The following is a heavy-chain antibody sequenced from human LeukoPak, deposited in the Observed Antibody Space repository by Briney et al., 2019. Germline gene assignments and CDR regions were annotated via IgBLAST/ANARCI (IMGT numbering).Heavy chain of an antibody. CDR2: INPNSGGT. J-gene: IGHJ4*02. CDR3: AGDAGMATKYYFDY. V-gene: IGHV1-2*02. Sequence: AASVKVSCKASGYTFTGYYMHWVRQAPGQGLEWMGWINPNSGGTNYAQKFQGRVTMTRDTSISTAYMELSRLRSDDTAVYYCAGDAGMATKYYFDYWGQGTLVTVSS. CDR1: GYTFTGYY. D-gene: IGHD5-24*01.